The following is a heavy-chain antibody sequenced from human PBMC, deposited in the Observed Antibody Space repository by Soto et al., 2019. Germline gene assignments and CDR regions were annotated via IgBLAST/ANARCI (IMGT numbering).Heavy chain of an antibody. CDR3: TSRYYYDSSFYYPFEH. Sequence: EVQLVESGGGLVQPGRSLRLSCVASGFTFDDYGMHWVRLVPGKGLEWVSAISWNSDIIDYVDSVKGRFTISRDNAKSSLYLQMNSLRAEDTAVYYCTSRYYYDSSFYYPFEHWGQGTLVTVSS. J-gene: IGHJ4*02. V-gene: IGHV3-9*01. CDR2: ISWNSDII. D-gene: IGHD3-22*01. CDR1: GFTFDDYG.